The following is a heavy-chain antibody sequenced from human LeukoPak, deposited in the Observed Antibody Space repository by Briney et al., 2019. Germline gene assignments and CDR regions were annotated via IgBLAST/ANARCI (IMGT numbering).Heavy chain of an antibody. CDR2: IRSKANSYAT. CDR1: GFTFSGSA. V-gene: IGHV3-73*01. Sequence: GGSLRLSCAASGFTFSGSAMHWVRQASGKGLEWVGRIRSKANSYATAYAASVKGMVTISRDDSKNTAYLQMNSLKTEDTAVYYCTRQAPSNIAVAGTFDYWGQGTLVTVSS. J-gene: IGHJ4*02. D-gene: IGHD6-19*01. CDR3: TRQAPSNIAVAGTFDY.